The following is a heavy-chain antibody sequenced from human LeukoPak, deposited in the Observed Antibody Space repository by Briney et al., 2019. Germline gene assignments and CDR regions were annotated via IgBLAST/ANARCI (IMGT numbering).Heavy chain of an antibody. CDR3: AGALGSTSCYNVY. CDR1: GFTFSSYS. Sequence: GGSLRLSCAASGFTFSSYSMNWVRQAPGKGLEWVSSISSSSSYIYYADSVKGRFTISRDNAKNSLYLQMNSLRAEDTAVYYCAGALGSTSCYNVYWGQGTLVTVSS. CDR2: ISSSSSYI. D-gene: IGHD2-2*02. V-gene: IGHV3-21*01. J-gene: IGHJ4*02.